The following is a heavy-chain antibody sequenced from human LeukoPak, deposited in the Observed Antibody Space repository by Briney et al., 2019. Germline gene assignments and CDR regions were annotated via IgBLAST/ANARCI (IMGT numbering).Heavy chain of an antibody. D-gene: IGHD1-26*01. CDR3: ARHIAGASPSRAFDI. CDR1: GYTFTSYA. V-gene: IGHV7-4-1*02. J-gene: IGHJ3*02. CDR2: INTNTGNP. Sequence: GASVKVSCKASGYTFTSYAMNWVRQAPGQGLEWMGWINTNTGNPTYAQGFTGRFVFSLDTSVSTAYLQISSLKVEDTAVYYCARHIAGASPSRAFDIWGQGTMVTVSS.